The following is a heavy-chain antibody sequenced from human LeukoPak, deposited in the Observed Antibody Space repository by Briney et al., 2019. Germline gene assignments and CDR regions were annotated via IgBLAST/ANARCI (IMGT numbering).Heavy chain of an antibody. J-gene: IGHJ4*02. V-gene: IGHV4-39*07. CDR3: ARDRMVIGVYYFDY. D-gene: IGHD3-10*01. CDR1: GGSISSSSYY. CDR2: IYYSGST. Sequence: SETLSLTCTVSGGSISSSSYYWGWIRQPPGKGLEWIGSIYYSGSTYYNPSLESRVTISVDTSKNQFSLKLSSVTAADTAVYYCARDRMVIGVYYFDYWGQGTLVTVSS.